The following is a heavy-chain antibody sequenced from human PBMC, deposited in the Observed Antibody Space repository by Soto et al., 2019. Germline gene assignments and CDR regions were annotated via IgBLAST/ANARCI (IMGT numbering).Heavy chain of an antibody. J-gene: IGHJ4*02. Sequence: QVQLVESGGGVVQPGRSLRLSCAASGFTFSRSAFHWVRQAPGKGLEWVALITSDGSNINHADSVKGRFTISRDNSKNTLSLQMSSLRAEDTAVYYCVRDTHSGNYELEYCGQGTQVIVSS. CDR3: VRDTHSGNYELEY. CDR1: GFTFSRSA. CDR2: ITSDGSNI. V-gene: IGHV3-30-3*01. D-gene: IGHD1-26*01.